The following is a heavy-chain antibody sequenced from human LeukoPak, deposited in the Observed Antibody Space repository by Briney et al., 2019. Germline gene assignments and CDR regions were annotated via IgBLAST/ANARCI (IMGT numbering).Heavy chain of an antibody. CDR3: ATSNRTIVGATIAFDI. CDR2: IYHSGST. Sequence: TTSETLSLTCTVSGGSISSGGYYWSWIRQPPGKGLEWIGYIYHSGSTYYNPSLKSRVTISVDRSKNQFSLKLSSVTAADTAVYYCATSNRTIVGATIAFDIWGQGTMVTVSS. D-gene: IGHD1-26*01. V-gene: IGHV4-30-2*01. J-gene: IGHJ3*02. CDR1: GGSISSGGYY.